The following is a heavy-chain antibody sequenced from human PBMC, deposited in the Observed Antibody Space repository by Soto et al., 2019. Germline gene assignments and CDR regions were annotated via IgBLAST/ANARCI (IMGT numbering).Heavy chain of an antibody. CDR1: GFTFSSYA. CDR2: ISYDGSNK. J-gene: IGHJ6*02. Sequence: QVQLVESGGGVVEPGRSLRLSCAASGFTFSSYAMPWVRQAPGKGLEGLAVISYDGSNKYYADSVKGRFTISRDNSMFTRYLQMNSPNAEHTAVYYSATEVGPDFWSGFGRYYFYYGMDGLGQGNTVTVFS. CDR3: ATEVGPDFWSGFGRYYFYYGMDG. V-gene: IGHV3-30-3*01. D-gene: IGHD3-3*01.